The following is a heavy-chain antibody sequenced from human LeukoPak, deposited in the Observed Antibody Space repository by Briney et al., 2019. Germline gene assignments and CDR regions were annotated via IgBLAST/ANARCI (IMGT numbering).Heavy chain of an antibody. D-gene: IGHD4-17*01. Sequence: GGSLRLSCAASGFTFSSYAMHWVRQAPGKGLEWVAVISYDGSNKYYADFVKGRFTISRDNSKNTLYLQMSSLRAEDTAVYYCARSDYGDYFDYWGQGTLVTVSS. CDR2: ISYDGSNK. CDR3: ARSDYGDYFDY. J-gene: IGHJ4*02. V-gene: IGHV3-30-3*01. CDR1: GFTFSSYA.